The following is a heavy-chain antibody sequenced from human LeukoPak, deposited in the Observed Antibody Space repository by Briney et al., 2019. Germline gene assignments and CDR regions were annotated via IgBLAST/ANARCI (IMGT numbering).Heavy chain of an antibody. Sequence: ASVKVSCKASGYIFTGYYMHWVRQAPGQRLEWMGWINAGNGNTKYSQEFQGRVTITRDTSASIAYMELSSLRSEDMAVYYCARGESIAARPWFILDNYWGQGTLVTVSS. D-gene: IGHD6-6*01. CDR2: INAGNGNT. J-gene: IGHJ4*02. CDR3: ARGESIAARPWFILDNY. V-gene: IGHV1-3*03. CDR1: GYIFTGYY.